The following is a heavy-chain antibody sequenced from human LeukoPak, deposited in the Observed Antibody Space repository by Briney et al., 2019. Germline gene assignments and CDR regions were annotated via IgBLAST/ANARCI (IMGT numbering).Heavy chain of an antibody. CDR3: ASPGASGSYDAFDN. CDR2: IWYDGSNK. D-gene: IGHD3-10*01. Sequence: QPGGSLRLSCAASGFTFSSYGMHWVRQAPGKGLEWVAVIWYDGSNKYYADSVKGRFTISRDNSKNTLYLQMNSLRAEDTAVYYCASPGASGSYDAFDNWGQGTMVTVSS. V-gene: IGHV3-33*01. J-gene: IGHJ3*02. CDR1: GFTFSSYG.